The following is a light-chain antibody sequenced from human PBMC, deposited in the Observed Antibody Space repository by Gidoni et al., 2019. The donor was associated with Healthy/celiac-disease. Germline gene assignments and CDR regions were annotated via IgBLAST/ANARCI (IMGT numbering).Light chain of an antibody. CDR3: LQGTHWPST. V-gene: IGKV2-30*01. CDR1: QSLVYSDGNTY. J-gene: IGKJ1*01. CDR2: KVS. Sequence: DVVMTQSPPSLPVTLGQPASISCSSSQSLVYSDGNTYLKWIQQRPGQSPRRLIDKVSNRSSGVPDRFSGSGSSTDFTLKSSRVEAEDVRVYYCLQGTHWPSTFGQGTKVEIK.